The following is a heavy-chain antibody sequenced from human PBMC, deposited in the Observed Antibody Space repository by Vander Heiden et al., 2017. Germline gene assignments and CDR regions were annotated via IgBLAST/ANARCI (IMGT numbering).Heavy chain of an antibody. Sequence: EVQLVESGGGLAQPGGSLRLSCAASAFTLSNYWRHWVGEGPGKGLVRVSSINSDGSSTSYANSGKGRFTISRNNDKNTQYLQMNSLGAEDTAVYYCARDTYGDYVNWFDPWGQGTLVTVSS. CDR2: INSDGSST. CDR3: ARDTYGDYVNWFDP. D-gene: IGHD4-17*01. CDR1: AFTLSNYW. J-gene: IGHJ5*02. V-gene: IGHV3-74*01.